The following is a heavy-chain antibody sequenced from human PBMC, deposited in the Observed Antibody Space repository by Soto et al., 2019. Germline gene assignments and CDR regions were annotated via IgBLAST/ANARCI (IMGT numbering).Heavy chain of an antibody. Sequence: SETLSLTCTVSGSSVSSGLYYWSWIRQSPGKGLEWIGYIYYTGTTNRNPSLRSRVSMSIDTSKNQFSLKLNSVTAADTAVYYCARTPGDSHNWYFDYWGQGTLVTVSS. V-gene: IGHV4-61*01. CDR2: IYYTGTT. J-gene: IGHJ4*02. D-gene: IGHD3-22*01. CDR3: ARTPGDSHNWYFDY. CDR1: GSSVSSGLYY.